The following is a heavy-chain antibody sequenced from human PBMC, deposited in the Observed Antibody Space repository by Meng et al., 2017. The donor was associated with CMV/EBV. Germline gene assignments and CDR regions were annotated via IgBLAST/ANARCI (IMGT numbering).Heavy chain of an antibody. V-gene: IGHV3-30*02. CDR3: AKDLYYSFDY. D-gene: IGHD2-8*01. CDR1: GFTFSSSD. Sequence: VGGVFHPGGSLRLSCAASGFTFSSSDRQWGRQPAGKGLEWVSFIAHDGRAKTYTDSVKGRFTISRDDSENTVYLEMNSLRVEDTAVYYCAKDLYYSFDYWGQGTLVTVSS. CDR2: IAHDGRAK. J-gene: IGHJ4*02.